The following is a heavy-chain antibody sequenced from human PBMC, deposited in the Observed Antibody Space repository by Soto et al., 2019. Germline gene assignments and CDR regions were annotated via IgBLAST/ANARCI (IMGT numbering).Heavy chain of an antibody. CDR3: ARGLERRRGYYYSMDV. V-gene: IGHV1-8*01. CDR1: GYTFTSYD. CDR2: MNPDSGNT. J-gene: IGHJ6*03. D-gene: IGHD3-16*01. Sequence: ASVKVSCKASGYTFTSYDINWVRQATGQGLEWMGWMNPDSGNTGYAQKFQGRVTMTRNTSISTAYMELSSLRSEDTAVYYCARGLERRRGYYYSMDVWGKGTTVTVS.